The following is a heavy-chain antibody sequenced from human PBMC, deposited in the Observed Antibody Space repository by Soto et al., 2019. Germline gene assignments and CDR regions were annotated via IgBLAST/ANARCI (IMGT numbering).Heavy chain of an antibody. J-gene: IGHJ6*02. V-gene: IGHV1-69*13. Sequence: SVKVSCKASGGTFSSYAISWVRQAPGQGLEWMGGIIPIFGTANYAQKFQGRVTITADESTSTAYMELSSLRSEDTAVYYCAGAYCGGDCYRYYYYYGMDVWGQGTTVTVS. CDR3: AGAYCGGDCYRYYYYYGMDV. D-gene: IGHD2-21*02. CDR2: IIPIFGTA. CDR1: GGTFSSYA.